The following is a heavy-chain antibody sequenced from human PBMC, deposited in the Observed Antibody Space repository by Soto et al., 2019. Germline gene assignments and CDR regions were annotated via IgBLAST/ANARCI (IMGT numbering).Heavy chain of an antibody. CDR1: GFTFDDYA. V-gene: IGHV3-9*01. D-gene: IGHD2-2*01. CDR3: AKEFWEYQLLGSSYMDV. J-gene: IGHJ6*03. Sequence: EVQLVESGGGLVQPGRSLRLSCAASGFTFDDYAMHWVRQAPGKGLEWVSGISWNSGSIGYADSVKGRFTISRDNAKNSLYLQMNSLRAEDTALYYCAKEFWEYQLLGSSYMDVWGKGTTVTVSS. CDR2: ISWNSGSI.